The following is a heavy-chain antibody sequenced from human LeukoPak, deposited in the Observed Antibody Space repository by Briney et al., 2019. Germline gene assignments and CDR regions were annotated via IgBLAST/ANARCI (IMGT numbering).Heavy chain of an antibody. CDR1: GFTFGSCA. D-gene: IGHD2/OR15-2a*01. CDR2: ISGSGGST. CDR3: AKGPLLWD. J-gene: IGHJ4*02. Sequence: GGSLRLSCAASGFTFGSCAMSWVRRAPGKGLEWVSSISGSGGSTYYADSVKGRFTISRDNSKNTLYLQMNSLRAEDTAVYYCAKGPLLWDWGQGTLVTVSS. V-gene: IGHV3-23*01.